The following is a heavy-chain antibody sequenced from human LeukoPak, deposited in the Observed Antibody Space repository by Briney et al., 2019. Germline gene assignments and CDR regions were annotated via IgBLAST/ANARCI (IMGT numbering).Heavy chain of an antibody. Sequence: GGSLRLSCAASGFTFSSYEMNWVRQAPGKGLEWVSYISSSGSTIYYADSVKGRFTISRDNAKNSLYLQMNSLRADDTAVYYCARDTLGEGEDANYAVYYFDYWGQGAVVTVSS. D-gene: IGHD4/OR15-4a*01. CDR1: GFTFSSYE. J-gene: IGHJ4*02. V-gene: IGHV3-48*03. CDR2: ISSSGSTI. CDR3: ARDTLGEGEDANYAVYYFDY.